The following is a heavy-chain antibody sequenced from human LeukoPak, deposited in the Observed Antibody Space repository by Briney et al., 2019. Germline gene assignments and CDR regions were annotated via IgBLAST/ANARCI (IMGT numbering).Heavy chain of an antibody. CDR1: GFTVSNNY. D-gene: IGHD3-10*02. CDR3: AALGITMIGGV. CDR2: IYSGGNT. V-gene: IGHV3-66*01. J-gene: IGHJ6*04. Sequence: GGSLRLSCAASGFTVSNNYMSWVRQAPGKGLEWVSVIYSGGNTFYADSVKGRFTISRDNAKNSLYLQMNSLRAEDTAVYYCAALGITMIGGVWGKGTTVTISS.